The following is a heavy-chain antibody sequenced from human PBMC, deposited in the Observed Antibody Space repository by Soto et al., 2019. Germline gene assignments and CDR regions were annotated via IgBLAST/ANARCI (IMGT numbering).Heavy chain of an antibody. V-gene: IGHV4-59*08. Sequence: QVQLQESGPGLVKPSETRSLTCTVSGGCISGYNCAWIRQTPGKSLEWVGYVYATGGSRYNPSLKDRVTLSMDTSKSQFSLQMRSVTAADTAVYYCVRQGIGPQHGLVDIWGRGTTVTVSS. J-gene: IGHJ6*02. CDR2: VYATGGS. D-gene: IGHD2-21*01. CDR1: GGCISGYN. CDR3: VRQGIGPQHGLVDI.